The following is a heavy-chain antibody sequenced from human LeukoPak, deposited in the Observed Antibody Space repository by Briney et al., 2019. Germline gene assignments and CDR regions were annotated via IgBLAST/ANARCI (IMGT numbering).Heavy chain of an antibody. D-gene: IGHD5-24*01. Sequence: KSGGSLRLSCAASGFTLSSYSMNWVRQAPGKGLEWVSSISSSSSYIYYADSVKGRFTISRDNAKNSLYLQMNSLRAEDTAVYYCASGKRWLPFRGDEADYWGQGTLATVSS. V-gene: IGHV3-21*01. CDR1: GFTLSSYS. J-gene: IGHJ4*02. CDR3: ASGKRWLPFRGDEADY. CDR2: ISSSSSYI.